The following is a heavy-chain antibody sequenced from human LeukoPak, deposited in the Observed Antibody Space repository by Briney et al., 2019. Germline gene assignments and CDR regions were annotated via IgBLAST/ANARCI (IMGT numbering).Heavy chain of an antibody. Sequence: GGSLRLSCAASGFTFSSYGMHWVRQAPGKGLEWVAVISYDGSNKYYADSVKGRFTISRDNSKNTLYLQMNSLRAEDTAVYYCARDFYDSSGYYDYWGQGTLVTVSS. V-gene: IGHV3-30*03. CDR2: ISYDGSNK. D-gene: IGHD3-22*01. CDR1: GFTFSSYG. J-gene: IGHJ4*02. CDR3: ARDFYDSSGYYDY.